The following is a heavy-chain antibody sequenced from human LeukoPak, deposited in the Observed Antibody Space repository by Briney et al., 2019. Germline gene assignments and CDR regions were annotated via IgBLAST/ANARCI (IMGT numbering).Heavy chain of an antibody. CDR1: GGSISSSSYY. CDR2: IYYSGST. Sequence: SETLSLTCTVSGGSISSSSYYWGWLRQPPGKGLEWIGSIYYSGSTYYNPSLKSRVTISVDTSKNQFSLKLSSVTAADTAVYYCASGRITMVRGVITRAYFDYWGQGTLVTVSS. J-gene: IGHJ4*02. V-gene: IGHV4-39*01. CDR3: ASGRITMVRGVITRAYFDY. D-gene: IGHD3-10*01.